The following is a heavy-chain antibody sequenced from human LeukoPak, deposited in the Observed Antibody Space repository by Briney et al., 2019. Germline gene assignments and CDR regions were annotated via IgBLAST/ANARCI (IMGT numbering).Heavy chain of an antibody. CDR2: IYHSGST. CDR1: GGSISSSNW. J-gene: IGHJ1*01. V-gene: IGHV4-4*02. D-gene: IGHD6-13*01. CDR3: ATVYSSSWTFQH. Sequence: PSETLSLTCAVSGGSISSSNWWSWVRQPPGKGLEWIGEIYHSGSTNYNPSLKSRVTISVDKSKNQFSLKLSSVTAADTAVYYCATVYSSSWTFQHWGQGTLVTVSS.